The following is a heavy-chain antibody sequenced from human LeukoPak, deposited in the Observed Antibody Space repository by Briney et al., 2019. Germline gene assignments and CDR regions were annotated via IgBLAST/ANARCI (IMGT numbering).Heavy chain of an antibody. CDR1: GFTFSSYS. V-gene: IGHV3-21*01. CDR3: ALTTAYSSGWFRDFDY. Sequence: PGGSLRLSCAASGFTFSSYSMNWVRQAPGKGLEWVSSLSTSSSYIYYADSLKGRFTISRDNAKNSLYLQMNSLRAEDTAIYYCALTTAYSSGWFRDFDYWGQGTLVTVSS. CDR2: LSTSSSYI. D-gene: IGHD6-19*01. J-gene: IGHJ4*02.